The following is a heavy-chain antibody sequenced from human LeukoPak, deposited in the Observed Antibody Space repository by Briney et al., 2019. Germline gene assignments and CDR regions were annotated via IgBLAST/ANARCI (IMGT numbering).Heavy chain of an antibody. D-gene: IGHD1-7*01. CDR3: ARRIIGTTHCFDY. CDR2: IYPDDSYT. V-gene: IGHV5-51*01. Sequence: GESLKISCKASGYSFTSYWIGWVRQMPGKGLEWMGIIYPDDSYTRYSPSFQGQVTVSADKSISTAYLQWSSLKASDTAMYYCARRIIGTTHCFDYWGQGTPVTVSS. CDR1: GYSFTSYW. J-gene: IGHJ4*02.